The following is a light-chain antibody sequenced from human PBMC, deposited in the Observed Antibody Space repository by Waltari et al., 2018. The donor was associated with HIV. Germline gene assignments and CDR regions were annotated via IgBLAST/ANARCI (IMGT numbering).Light chain of an antibody. V-gene: IGLV3-1*01. CDR2: KDG. CDR3: QVWDSDTPKV. Sequence: SYELTQPPSVSVSPGQTASIPCSGDTLGDKYACWYQQKPGQSPVLVIYKDGKRPSGIPERFSGFNSGNTATLTISGTQAMDEADYYCQVWDSDTPKVFGGGTKLTVL. J-gene: IGLJ2*01. CDR1: TLGDKY.